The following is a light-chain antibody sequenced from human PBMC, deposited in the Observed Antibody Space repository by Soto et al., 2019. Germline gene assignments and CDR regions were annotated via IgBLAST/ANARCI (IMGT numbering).Light chain of an antibody. V-gene: IGLV2-14*01. CDR3: SSYAGSNTPYV. CDR2: EVT. Sequence: QSALTQPASVSGSPGQSITISCTGTSGDIGSYNRVSWYQQHPGKAPKLIIYEVTDRPSGVSNRFSGSKSGNTASLTISGLQAEDEAEYYCSSYAGSNTPYVFGTGTKVT. J-gene: IGLJ1*01. CDR1: SGDIGSYNR.